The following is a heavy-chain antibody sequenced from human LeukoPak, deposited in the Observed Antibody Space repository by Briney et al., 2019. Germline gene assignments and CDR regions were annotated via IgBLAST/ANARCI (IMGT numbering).Heavy chain of an antibody. CDR1: GGSISSGGYS. V-gene: IGHV4-30-2*01. CDR3: ARGYSYGLDY. CDR2: IYHSGST. D-gene: IGHD5-18*01. J-gene: IGHJ4*02. Sequence: SQTLSLTCAVSGGSISSGGYSWSWIRRPPGKGLEWIGYIYHSGSTYYNPSLKSRVTISVDRSKNQFSLKLSSVTAADTAVYYCARGYSYGLDYWGQGTLVTVSS.